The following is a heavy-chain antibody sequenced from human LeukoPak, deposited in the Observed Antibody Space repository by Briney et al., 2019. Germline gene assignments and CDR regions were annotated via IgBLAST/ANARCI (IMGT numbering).Heavy chain of an antibody. CDR2: IGSSSSYI. CDR1: GFTFSSYS. Sequence: GGSLRLSCAASGFTFSSYSMNWVRQAPGKGLEWVSSIGSSSSYIYYADSVKGRFTISRDNAKNSLYLQMNSLRAEDTAVYYCARDQYLAYCGGDCYSGQFDYWGQGILVTVSS. J-gene: IGHJ4*02. D-gene: IGHD2-21*02. V-gene: IGHV3-21*01. CDR3: ARDQYLAYCGGDCYSGQFDY.